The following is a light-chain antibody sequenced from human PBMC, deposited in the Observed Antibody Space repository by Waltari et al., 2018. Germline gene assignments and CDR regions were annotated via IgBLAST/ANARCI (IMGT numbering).Light chain of an antibody. J-gene: IGLJ3*02. CDR1: RNNVGNQG. V-gene: IGLV10-54*04. CDR2: RSY. CDR3: SAWDKDLVAVV. Sequence: QAGLIQPPSVSRALGQTATLTCAGNRNNVGNQGVAWLQQHQGHPPKLLSDRSYNRPSGISERFSASRSGNTASLTITGLQADDEADYYCSAWDKDLVAVVFGGGTKLTVL.